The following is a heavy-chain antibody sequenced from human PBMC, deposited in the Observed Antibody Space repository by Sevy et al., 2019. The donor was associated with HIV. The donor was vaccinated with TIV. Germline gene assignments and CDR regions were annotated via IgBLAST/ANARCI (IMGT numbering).Heavy chain of an antibody. V-gene: IGHV3-7*01. CDR1: GFTFSNSW. J-gene: IGHJ6*02. CDR2: INQDGSDK. CDR3: AIGRGAV. Sequence: GGSLRLSCAASGFTFSNSWMTWLRQAPGKGLECVATINQDGSDKYYVDSVKGRFTISRDNPKNSVYLQLNSLRAEDTAVFYWAIGRGAVWGQGTTVTVSS.